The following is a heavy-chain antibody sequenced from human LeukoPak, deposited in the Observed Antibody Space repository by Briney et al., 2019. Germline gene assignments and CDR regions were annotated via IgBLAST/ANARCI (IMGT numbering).Heavy chain of an antibody. D-gene: IGHD4-11*01. CDR1: GFTVSNTY. V-gene: IGHV3-53*01. CDR2: IYSEGST. Sequence: GGSLRLSCAASGFTVSNTYMSWVRQAPGKGLEWVSAIYSEGSTYYLDSVRGRFTISRDSSNNTLYLQMNSLRADDTAVHYCARLHRRQFTSFDYWGQGTLITVS. J-gene: IGHJ4*02. CDR3: ARLHRRQFTSFDY.